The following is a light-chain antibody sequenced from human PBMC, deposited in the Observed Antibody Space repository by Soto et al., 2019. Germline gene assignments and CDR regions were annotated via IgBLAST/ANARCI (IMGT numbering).Light chain of an antibody. CDR1: QSIRSW. CDR3: QQYDSFSKT. Sequence: DIQMTRSPSTLSASVGDRVTITCRASQSIRSWLAWYQQKPGKAPQLLIYDASKLESGVPSRFSGSGSGTEFTLTISSLQPDDFATYYCQQYDSFSKTFGRGTKV. J-gene: IGKJ1*01. V-gene: IGKV1-5*01. CDR2: DAS.